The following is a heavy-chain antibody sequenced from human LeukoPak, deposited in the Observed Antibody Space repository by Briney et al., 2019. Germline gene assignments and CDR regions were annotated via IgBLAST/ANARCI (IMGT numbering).Heavy chain of an antibody. CDR2: ISAYNGNT. D-gene: IGHD5-12*01. CDR1: GYTFTSYG. Sequence: ASVKVSCKASGYTFTSYGISWVRQAPGQWLEWMGWISAYNGNTNYAQKLQGRVTMTTDTSTSTAYMELRSLRSDDTAVYYCARVEYSGSDLDYWGQGTLVTVSS. CDR3: ARVEYSGSDLDY. V-gene: IGHV1-18*01. J-gene: IGHJ4*02.